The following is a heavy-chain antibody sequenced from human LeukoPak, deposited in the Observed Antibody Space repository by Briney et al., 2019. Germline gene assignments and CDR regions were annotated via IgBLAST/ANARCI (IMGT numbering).Heavy chain of an antibody. CDR3: ARRAYCSSTSCYYLLY. CDR2: INPNSGGT. D-gene: IGHD2-2*01. J-gene: IGHJ4*02. Sequence: ASVKVSCKASGYTFTCYYMHWVRQAPGQGLEWMGWINPNSGGTNYAQKFQGRVTMTRDTSISTAYMELSRLRSDDTAVYYCARRAYCSSTSCYYLLYWGQGTLVTVSS. CDR1: GYTFTCYY. V-gene: IGHV1-2*02.